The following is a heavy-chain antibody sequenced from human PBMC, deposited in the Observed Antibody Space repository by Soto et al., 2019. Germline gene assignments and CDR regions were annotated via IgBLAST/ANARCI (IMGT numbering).Heavy chain of an antibody. J-gene: IGHJ4*02. CDR3: ARLTLIAAAGSTPFDY. CDR1: GGSISSYY. D-gene: IGHD6-13*01. CDR2: IYYSGST. Sequence: SETLSLTCTVSGGSISSYYWSWIRQPPGKGLEWIGYIYYSGSTNYNPSLKSRVTISVDTSKNQFSLKLSSVTAADTAVYYYARLTLIAAAGSTPFDYWGQGTLVTVSS. V-gene: IGHV4-59*08.